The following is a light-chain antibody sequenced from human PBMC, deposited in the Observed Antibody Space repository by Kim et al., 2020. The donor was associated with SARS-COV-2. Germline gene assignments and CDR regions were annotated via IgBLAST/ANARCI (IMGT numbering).Light chain of an antibody. V-gene: IGKV3-20*01. CDR2: GAS. J-gene: IGKJ4*01. CDR1: QSVSSY. Sequence: LSPGERATLSCRASQSVSSYLAWYQQKTGQAPRPLIYGASSRATGIPDRFSGSGSGTDFTLTISRLEPEDFGVYYCQQYGYSPTTFGGGTKVDIK. CDR3: QQYGYSPTT.